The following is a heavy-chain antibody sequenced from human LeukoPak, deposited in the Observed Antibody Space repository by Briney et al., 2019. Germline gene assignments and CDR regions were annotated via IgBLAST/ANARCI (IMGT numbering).Heavy chain of an antibody. V-gene: IGHV4-59*01. Sequence: SETLSLTCTVSGGSISSYYWSWIRQPPGKGLEWIGYIYYSGSTNYNPSLKSRVTISVDTSKNQFSLKLSSVTAADTAVYYCARTTVARAFDIWGQGTMVTDSS. CDR2: IYYSGST. D-gene: IGHD4-23*01. J-gene: IGHJ3*02. CDR1: GGSISSYY. CDR3: ARTTVARAFDI.